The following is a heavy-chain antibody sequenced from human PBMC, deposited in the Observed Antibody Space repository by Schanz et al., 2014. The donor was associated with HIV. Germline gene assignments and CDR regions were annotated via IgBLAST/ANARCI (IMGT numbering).Heavy chain of an antibody. D-gene: IGHD2-8*01. CDR1: GFTFSSYA. V-gene: IGHV3-30-3*01. CDR2: ISYDGSNK. CDR3: ARDESAQWFFDL. J-gene: IGHJ2*01. Sequence: QVQLVESGGGVVQPGRSLRLSCAASGFTFSSYAMHWVRQAPGKGLEWVAVISYDGSNKYYADSVKGRFTISRDNAKNSLYLEINSLRVEDTAIYYCARDESAQWFFDLWGRGTLLTVSS.